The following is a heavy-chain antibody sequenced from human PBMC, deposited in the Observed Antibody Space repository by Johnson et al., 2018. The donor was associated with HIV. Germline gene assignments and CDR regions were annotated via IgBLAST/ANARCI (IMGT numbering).Heavy chain of an antibody. V-gene: IGHV3-9*01. CDR1: GFTFSSYA. Sequence: VQLVESGGGVVQPGRSLRLSCAASGFTFSSYAMHWVRQAPGKGLEWVSGISWNSGTKGYADSVKGRFTISRDNAKNSLFLQINSLRAEDTALYYCAKDISFAYEGSGRLGSAAFDIWGHGTMVTVSS. CDR3: AKDISFAYEGSGRLGSAAFDI. CDR2: ISWNSGTK. D-gene: IGHD3-22*01. J-gene: IGHJ3*02.